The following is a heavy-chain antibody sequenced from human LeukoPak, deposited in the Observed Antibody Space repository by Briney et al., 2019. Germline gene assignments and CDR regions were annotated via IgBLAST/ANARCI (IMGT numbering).Heavy chain of an antibody. CDR2: ISYDGSNK. CDR1: GFTFSSYG. CDR3: AKDWSIAAAASYYFDY. V-gene: IGHV3-30*18. J-gene: IGHJ4*01. D-gene: IGHD6-13*01. Sequence: GGSLRLSCAASGFTFSSYGMQWVRQAPGKGLEWVAVISYDGSNKYYADSVKGRFTISRDNSKNTLYLQMNSLRAEDTAVYYCAKDWSIAAAASYYFDYWGHGTLVTVSS.